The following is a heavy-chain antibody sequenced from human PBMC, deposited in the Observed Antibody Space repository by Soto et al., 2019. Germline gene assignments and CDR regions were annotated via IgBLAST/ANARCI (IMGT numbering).Heavy chain of an antibody. CDR2: IYSSGNT. Sequence: PSGTLSLTCRVSGGSISRRSYYVGWIRQPPGKGLEWIGSIYSSGNTFYKSSLRSRVTISLETSKNQLSLKLSSVTAADTAVYYCARLKEGLWFGDQLRGHWFDPWGQGTLVTVSS. D-gene: IGHD3-10*01. CDR1: GGSISRRSYY. CDR3: ARLKEGLWFGDQLRGHWFDP. J-gene: IGHJ5*02. V-gene: IGHV4-39*01.